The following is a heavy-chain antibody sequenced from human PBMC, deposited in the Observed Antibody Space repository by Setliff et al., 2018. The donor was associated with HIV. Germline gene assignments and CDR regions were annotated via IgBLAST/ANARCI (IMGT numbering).Heavy chain of an antibody. CDR2: IYSSGSA. V-gene: IGHV4-61*09. J-gene: IGHJ4*02. Sequence: PSETLSLTCSVSAGSISSGRYYWSWIRQPAGKGLEWIGHIYSSGSANYNLSLKSRVTISKDTSKNQVHLNMSSVTAADSATYYCATMGAQGTYFGNWGQGTLVTVSS. D-gene: IGHD1-26*01. CDR1: AGSISSGRYY. CDR3: ATMGAQGTYFGN.